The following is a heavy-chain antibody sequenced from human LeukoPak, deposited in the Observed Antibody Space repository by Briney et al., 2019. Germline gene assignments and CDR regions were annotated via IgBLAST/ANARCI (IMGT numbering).Heavy chain of an antibody. J-gene: IGHJ4*02. V-gene: IGHV3-9*01. CDR1: GYTFDDYA. CDR3: AKGHTYGLGESYLDI. CDR2: ISWNSGSI. Sequence: PGGFLRLSCEASGYTFDDYAMHWVRQAPGKGLEWVSGISWNSGSIGYADSVKGRFSISRDNGKNSLYLQMNSLRTEDTALYYCAKGHTYGLGESYLDIWGQGTLVSVSS. D-gene: IGHD5-18*01.